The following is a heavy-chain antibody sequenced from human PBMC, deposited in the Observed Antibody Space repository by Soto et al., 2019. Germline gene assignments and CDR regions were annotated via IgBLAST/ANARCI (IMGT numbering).Heavy chain of an antibody. D-gene: IGHD3-9*01. CDR3: ARGNALRYFDWLLISDAFDI. V-gene: IGHV1-18*01. CDR2: ISAYNGNT. J-gene: IGHJ3*02. CDR1: GFTFSGSA. Sequence: GGSLRLSCAASGFTFSGSAMHWVRQAPGQGLEWMGWISAYNGNTNYAQKLQGRVTMTTDTSTSTAYMELRSLRSDDTAVYYCARGNALRYFDWLLISDAFDIWGQGTMVTVSS.